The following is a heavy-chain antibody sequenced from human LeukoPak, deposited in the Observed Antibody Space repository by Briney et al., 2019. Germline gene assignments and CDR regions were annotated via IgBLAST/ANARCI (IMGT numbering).Heavy chain of an antibody. CDR3: VRDSDDYYWALDF. CDR2: IYYSGST. Sequence: SETLSLTCTVSGGSISGSSYFWGWIRQPPGKGLEWIGSIYYSGSTYYNPSLKSRVTISVDTSKNQFSLKLSSVTAADTAVYYCVRDSDDYYWALDFWGQGTPVTVSS. V-gene: IGHV4-39*02. D-gene: IGHD3-10*01. J-gene: IGHJ4*02. CDR1: GGSISGSSYF.